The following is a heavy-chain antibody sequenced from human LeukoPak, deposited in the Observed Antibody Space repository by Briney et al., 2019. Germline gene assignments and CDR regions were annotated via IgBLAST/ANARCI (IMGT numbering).Heavy chain of an antibody. V-gene: IGHV3-21*01. D-gene: IGHD3-22*01. CDR3: ARDPKTYYYDSSGYPVY. Sequence: PGWSLRLSCAASGFTLSSYSMNWVRQAPGKGLECVSSISSSSSYIYYADSVKGRFTISRDNAKNSLYLQMNSLRAEDTAVYYCARDPKTYYYDSSGYPVYWGQGTLVTVSS. CDR1: GFTLSSYS. J-gene: IGHJ4*02. CDR2: ISSSSSYI.